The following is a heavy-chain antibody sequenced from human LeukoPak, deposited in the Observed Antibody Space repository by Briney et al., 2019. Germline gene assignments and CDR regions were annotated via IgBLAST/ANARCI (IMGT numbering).Heavy chain of an antibody. CDR2: IWNDGSSQ. Sequence: PGKSLTLSCVASRFTFSHYGMHWVRQAPGKGLEWVAVIWNDGSSQYYADSVKGRFTISRDNSQNTVYLQMNSLRADDTAVYYCAKDAQRGFDYSNSLEYWGQGTLSPSPQ. CDR1: RFTFSHYG. V-gene: IGHV3-33*06. D-gene: IGHD4-11*01. J-gene: IGHJ4*02. CDR3: AKDAQRGFDYSNSLEY.